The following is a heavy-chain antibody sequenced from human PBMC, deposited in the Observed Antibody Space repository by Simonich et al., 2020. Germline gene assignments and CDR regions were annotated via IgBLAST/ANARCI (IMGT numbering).Heavy chain of an antibody. J-gene: IGHJ4*02. CDR2: ISIISSYI. V-gene: IGHV3-21*01. D-gene: IGHD6-13*01. CDR1: GFTFSSYS. Sequence: EVQLVESGGGLVKPGGSLRLSCAASGFTFSSYSMNWVRQAPGKGREWVTSISIISSYIYYADSVKGRFTISRDNAKNSLYLQMNSLRAEDTAVYYCARDAAGDYWGQGTLVTVSS. CDR3: ARDAAGDY.